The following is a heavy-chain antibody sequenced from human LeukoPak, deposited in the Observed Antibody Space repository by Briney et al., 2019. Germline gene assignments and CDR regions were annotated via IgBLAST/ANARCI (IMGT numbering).Heavy chain of an antibody. D-gene: IGHD5-18*01. J-gene: IGHJ5*02. Sequence: GGSLRLSCAASGFTVSTNCMTWVRQAPGKGLEWVSTIYSGGTTYYADSVMGRFTISRHNSRNTLYLQMNSLRAEDTAVYYCARVDPVMAYCFDLWGQGTLVTVSS. CDR1: GFTVSTNC. CDR3: ARVDPVMAYCFDL. CDR2: IYSGGTT. V-gene: IGHV3-53*04.